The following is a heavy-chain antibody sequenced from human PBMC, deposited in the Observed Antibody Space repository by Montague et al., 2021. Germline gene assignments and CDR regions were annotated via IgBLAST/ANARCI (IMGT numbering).Heavy chain of an antibody. V-gene: IGHV3-7*01. J-gene: IGHJ4*02. CDR3: ARDQGQGYCGGDCYVGLDY. CDR1: GFTFSNYW. D-gene: IGHD2-21*01. Sequence: SLRLSCAASGFTFSNYWMSWVRQAPGKGLEWVANIKQDGSEKHYVDSVKGRFTISRDNAKNSLYLQMNSLRAEDAAMYFCARDQGQGYCGGDCYVGLDYWGQGTLVTVSS. CDR2: IKQDGSEK.